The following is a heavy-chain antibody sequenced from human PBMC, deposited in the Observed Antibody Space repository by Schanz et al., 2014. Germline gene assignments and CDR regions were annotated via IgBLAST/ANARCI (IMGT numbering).Heavy chain of an antibody. D-gene: IGHD2-2*01. Sequence: QVQLVQSGAEGKKPGASVKVSCKASGGTFSTYTISWVRQAPGQGLEWMGRIIPILGIANYAQQFQGRVTFTADKSTSTAYMELSSLRYEDTALYYCARGTMPGTFDIWGQGTMVTVSS. CDR3: ARGTMPGTFDI. V-gene: IGHV1-69*02. J-gene: IGHJ3*02. CDR1: GGTFSTYT. CDR2: IIPILGIA.